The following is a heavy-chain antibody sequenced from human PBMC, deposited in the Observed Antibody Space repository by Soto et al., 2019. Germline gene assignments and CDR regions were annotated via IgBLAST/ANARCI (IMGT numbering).Heavy chain of an antibody. J-gene: IGHJ5*02. CDR1: GFSFTTYW. D-gene: IGHD5-12*01. CDR3: ARFIRGYSYGEGIWFDP. V-gene: IGHV5-51*01. Sequence: PGESLKISCKGSGFSFTTYWIGWVRQMPGKGLEWMGIIYPGDSDTKYSPSFQGQVTFSVDKSISTAYLQWSSVKASDTAMYYCARFIRGYSYGEGIWFDPWGQGTLVTVSS. CDR2: IYPGDSDT.